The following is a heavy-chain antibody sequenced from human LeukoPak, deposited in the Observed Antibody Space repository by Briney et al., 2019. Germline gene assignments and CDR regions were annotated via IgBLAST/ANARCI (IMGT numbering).Heavy chain of an antibody. V-gene: IGHV1-2*02. J-gene: IGHJ4*02. CDR3: ARTGGVVPAAIVDY. D-gene: IGHD2-2*02. CDR1: GYTFTGYY. CDR2: INPNSGGT. Sequence: ASVKVSCKASGYTFTGYYMHWVRQAPGQGLEWMGWINPNSGGTNYAQKFQGRVTMTRDTSISTAYMELSRLRSDDTAVYYCARTGGVVPAAIVDYWGQGTLVTVSS.